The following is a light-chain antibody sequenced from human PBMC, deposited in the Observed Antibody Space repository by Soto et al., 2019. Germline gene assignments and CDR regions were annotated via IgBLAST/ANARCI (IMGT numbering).Light chain of an antibody. CDR3: SSFTSAYTFV. CDR1: SSDVGGYNY. Sequence: QSVLTQPASVSGSPGQSIAISCTGASSDVGGYNYVSWYQQHPGKAPKLLLSEVSNRPSGVSDRFSASKSGNTASLTISGLQTQDEADYYCSSFTSAYTFVFGTGTKVTVL. J-gene: IGLJ1*01. V-gene: IGLV2-14*01. CDR2: EVS.